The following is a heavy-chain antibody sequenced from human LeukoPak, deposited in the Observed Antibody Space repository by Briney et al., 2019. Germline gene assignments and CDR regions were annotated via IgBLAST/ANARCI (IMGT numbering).Heavy chain of an antibody. J-gene: IGHJ4*02. D-gene: IGHD3-10*01. CDR3: ASPIWFGELLTLDY. CDR1: GFTFSSYA. CDR2: ISYDGSNK. V-gene: IGHV3-30-3*01. Sequence: PGGSLRLSCAASGFTFSSYAMHWVRQAPGKGLEWVAVISYDGSNKYYADSVRGRFTISRDNSKNTLYLQMNSLRAEDTAVYYCASPIWFGELLTLDYWGQGTLVTVSS.